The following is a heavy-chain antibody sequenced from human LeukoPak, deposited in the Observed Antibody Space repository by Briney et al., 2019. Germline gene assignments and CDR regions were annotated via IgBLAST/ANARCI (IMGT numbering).Heavy chain of an antibody. J-gene: IGHJ3*02. CDR2: IGSSSSSI. Sequence: GGSLRLSCAASGFAFSSDSMNWVRQAPGKGLEWVSSIGSSSSSIYYADSVKGRFTISRDNAKNSLYLQMNSLRAEDTAVYYSARASGGNFGEAFDICGQGTMVTVSP. D-gene: IGHD4-23*01. V-gene: IGHV3-21*01. CDR3: ARASGGNFGEAFDI. CDR1: GFAFSSDS.